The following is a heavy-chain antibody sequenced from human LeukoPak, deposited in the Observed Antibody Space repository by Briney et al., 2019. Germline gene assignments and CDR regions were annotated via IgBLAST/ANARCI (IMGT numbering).Heavy chain of an antibody. CDR1: GGSASSGSYY. D-gene: IGHD4-17*01. J-gene: IGHJ4*02. V-gene: IGHV4-61*01. Sequence: PSETLTLTCTVSGGSASSGSYYWSWIRQPPGKGLEWIGYIYYSGSTNYNPSLKSRVTISVDTSENQFSLKLSSVTAADTAVYYCARDLGDYDNYFDYWGQGTLVTVSS. CDR2: IYYSGST. CDR3: ARDLGDYDNYFDY.